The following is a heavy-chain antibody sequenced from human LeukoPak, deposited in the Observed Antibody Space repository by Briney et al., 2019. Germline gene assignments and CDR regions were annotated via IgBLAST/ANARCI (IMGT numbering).Heavy chain of an antibody. D-gene: IGHD3-3*01. CDR2: IYPGDSDT. CDR3: ARHPLYDFWSGYYPHYFDY. J-gene: IGHJ4*02. V-gene: IGHV5-51*01. Sequence: GESLKISCKGSGYSFTSYWIGWVRQMPGKGLEWMGIIYPGDSDTRYSPSFQGQVTISADKSISTAYLQWSSLKASDTAMYYCARHPLYDFWSGYYPHYFDYWGQGTLVTVSS. CDR1: GYSFTSYW.